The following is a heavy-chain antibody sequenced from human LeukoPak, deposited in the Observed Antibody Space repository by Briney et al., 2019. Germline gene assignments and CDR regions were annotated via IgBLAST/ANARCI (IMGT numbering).Heavy chain of an antibody. CDR2: IYYSGST. CDR1: GGSISSSSYY. J-gene: IGHJ6*03. CDR3: ARAVGSGSFQTYYYYMDV. D-gene: IGHD3-10*01. Sequence: SETLSLTCTVSGGSISSSSYYWGWIRQPPGKGLEWIGSIYYSGSTYYNPSLKGRVTMSVDTSKNQFSLKLSSVTAADTAVYYCARAVGSGSFQTYYYYMDVWGKGTTVTISS. V-gene: IGHV4-39*07.